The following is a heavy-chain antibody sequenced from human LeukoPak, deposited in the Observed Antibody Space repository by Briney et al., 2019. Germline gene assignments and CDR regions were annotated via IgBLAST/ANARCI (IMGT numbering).Heavy chain of an antibody. J-gene: IGHJ4*02. V-gene: IGHV4-39*01. CDR3: ARGNQNIVVVVAARHFDY. CDR1: GGSISSSSYY. CDR2: IYYSGST. D-gene: IGHD2-15*01. Sequence: SETLSLTCTVSGGSISSSSYYWGWIRQPPGKGLEWIGSIYYSGSTYYNPSLKSRVTISVDTSKNQFSLKLSSVTAADTAVYYCARGNQNIVVVVAARHFDYWGQGTLVTVSS.